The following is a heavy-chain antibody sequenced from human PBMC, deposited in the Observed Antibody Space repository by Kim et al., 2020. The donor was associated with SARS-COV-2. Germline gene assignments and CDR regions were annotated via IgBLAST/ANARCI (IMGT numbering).Heavy chain of an antibody. V-gene: IGHV6-1*01. CDR2: N. CDR3: ARGRGGAYNY. J-gene: IGHJ4*02. D-gene: IGHD1-26*01. Sequence: NEYAVSVKRRITINPDTSKNQFSLQLNAVTPEDTALYYCARGRGGAYNYWGQGTLITVSS.